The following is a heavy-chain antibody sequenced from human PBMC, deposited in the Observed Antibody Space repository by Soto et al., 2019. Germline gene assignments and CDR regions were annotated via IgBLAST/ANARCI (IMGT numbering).Heavy chain of an antibody. J-gene: IGHJ5*02. V-gene: IGHV4-59*01. D-gene: IGHD6-19*01. CDR3: ARDLGGWYWFDP. Sequence: QVQLQESGPRLVKPSETLSLTCTVSGGSITSYYWNWIRQPPGKGLQWIGYIYSSGSTMYNHSLKSRVTMSVDTSKNQFSLKLNSVTAADTAVYYCARDLGGWYWFDPWGQGTLVTVSS. CDR1: GGSITSYY. CDR2: IYSSGST.